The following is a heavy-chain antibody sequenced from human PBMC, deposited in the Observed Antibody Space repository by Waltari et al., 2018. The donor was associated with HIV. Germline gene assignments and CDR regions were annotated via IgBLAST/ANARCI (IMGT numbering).Heavy chain of an antibody. CDR2: IYHTGNT. D-gene: IGHD3-22*01. CDR3: ARSITMIEGVPNWFDP. V-gene: IGHV4-38-2*02. J-gene: IGHJ5*02. Sequence: QVQVQESGPGLVQPSETLSLTCTVSGDSISSAFYWGWIRQPPGKGLEWIGSIYHTGNTYYNPSLKSRVTISVDTSKNQFFLRLCSVTAADTAMYYCARSITMIEGVPNWFDPWGQGTLVTVSS. CDR1: GDSISSAFY.